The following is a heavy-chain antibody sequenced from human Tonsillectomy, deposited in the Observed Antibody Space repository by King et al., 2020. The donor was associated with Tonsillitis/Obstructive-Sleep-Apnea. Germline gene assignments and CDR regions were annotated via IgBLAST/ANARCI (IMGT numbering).Heavy chain of an antibody. V-gene: IGHV3-33*01. J-gene: IGHJ3*01. D-gene: IGHD1-26*01. Sequence: VQLVESGGGVVQPGRSLRLSCAASGFSFSSYGMHWVRQAPGKGLEWVAVIWYDGSEKYYVDSVKGRFTISRDNYKKTLNLQMNSLRAADTAVYYCARAAIEGPTDAFDFWGQGTMVTVSS. CDR2: IWYDGSEK. CDR1: GFSFSSYG. CDR3: ARAAIEGPTDAFDF.